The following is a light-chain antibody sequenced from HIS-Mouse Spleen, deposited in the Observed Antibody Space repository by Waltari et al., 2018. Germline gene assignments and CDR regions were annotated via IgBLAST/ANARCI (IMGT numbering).Light chain of an antibody. Sequence: QSALTQPASVSGSPGQSITIPCHGTSSDVGSYNLVSWYQQHPGKAPKLMIYEGSKRPSGVSNRFSGSKSGNTASLTISGLQAEDEADYYCCSYAGSSTWVFGGGTKLTVL. V-gene: IGLV2-23*01. J-gene: IGLJ3*02. CDR1: SSDVGSYNL. CDR3: CSYAGSSTWV. CDR2: EGS.